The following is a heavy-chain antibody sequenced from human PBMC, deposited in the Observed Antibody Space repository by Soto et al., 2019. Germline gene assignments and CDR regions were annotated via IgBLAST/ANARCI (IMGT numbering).Heavy chain of an antibody. V-gene: IGHV5-10-1*01. CDR3: ASPGGYSGSYLNGMDV. D-gene: IGHD1-26*01. Sequence: PRESLKISCKGSGYSFTSYWISWVRQMPGKGLEWMGRIDPSDSYTNYSPSFQGHVTISADKSISTAYLQWSSLKASDTAMYYCASPGGYSGSYLNGMDVWGQGTTVTVSS. J-gene: IGHJ6*02. CDR1: GYSFTSYW. CDR2: IDPSDSYT.